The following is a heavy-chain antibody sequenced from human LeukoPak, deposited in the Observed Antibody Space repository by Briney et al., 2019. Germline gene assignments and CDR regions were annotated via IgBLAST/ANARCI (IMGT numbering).Heavy chain of an antibody. V-gene: IGHV4-59*01. Sequence: SSETLSLTCTVSGGSISSYDWSWIRQPPGKGLEWIGYIYYSGSTNYNPSLKSRVTISVDTSKDQFSLKLSSVTAADTAVYYCARVNGDYGDYALDYWGQGTLVTVSS. CDR3: ARVNGDYGDYALDY. D-gene: IGHD4-17*01. J-gene: IGHJ4*02. CDR2: IYYSGST. CDR1: GGSISSYD.